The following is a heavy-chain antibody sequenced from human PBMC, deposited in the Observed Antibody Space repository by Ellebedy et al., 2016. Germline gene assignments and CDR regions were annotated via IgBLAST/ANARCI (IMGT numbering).Heavy chain of an antibody. Sequence: ASVKVSXXTSNYDFSSYDINWVRQASGQGLEWMGSMSPKSGNTRFAQRFQGRVIMTSDSSTTTAYMELNSLASEDTAVYFCARGQGVLRVWGQGTLITVSS. CDR2: MSPKSGNT. CDR3: ARGQGVLRV. J-gene: IGHJ4*01. V-gene: IGHV1-8*01. CDR1: NYDFSSYD.